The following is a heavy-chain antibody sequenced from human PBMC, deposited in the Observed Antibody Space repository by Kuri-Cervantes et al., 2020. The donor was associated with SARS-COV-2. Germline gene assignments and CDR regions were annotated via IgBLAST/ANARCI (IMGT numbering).Heavy chain of an antibody. CDR3: ARDYVDAFDI. CDR2: IYPGDSDT. J-gene: IGHJ3*02. D-gene: IGHD3-16*01. Sequence: GGSLRLSCKGSGYSFTSYWIGWVRQMPGKGLEWMGIIYPGDSDTRYSPSFQGQVTISADKSISTAYLQWSSLKASDTAMYYCARDYVDAFDIWGQGTVVTVSS. CDR1: GYSFTSYW. V-gene: IGHV5-51*01.